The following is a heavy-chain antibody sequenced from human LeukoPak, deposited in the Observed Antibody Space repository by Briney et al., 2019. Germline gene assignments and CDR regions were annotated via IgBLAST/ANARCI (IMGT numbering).Heavy chain of an antibody. V-gene: IGHV4-34*01. D-gene: IGHD2-2*03. CDR3: ARGRVDIVVVPAAMSRYFDY. J-gene: IGHJ4*02. CDR2: INHSGST. Sequence: PSETLSLTCAVYGXSFSGYYWSWIRQPPGKGLEWIGEINHSGSTNYNPSLKSRVTISVDTSKNQFSLKLSSVTAADTAVYYCARGRVDIVVVPAAMSRYFDYWGQGTLVTVSS. CDR1: GXSFSGYY.